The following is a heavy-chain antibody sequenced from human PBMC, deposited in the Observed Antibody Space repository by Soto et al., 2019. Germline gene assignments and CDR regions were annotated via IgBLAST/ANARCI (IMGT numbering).Heavy chain of an antibody. Sequence: VQLVESGGGLVQPGRSLRLSCAASGFTFDDYAMHWVRQAPGKGLEWVSGISWNSGSIGYADSVKGRFTISRDNAKNSLYLQMNSLRAEDTALYYCAKDIGFGARPPRYYGMDVWGQGTTVTVSS. V-gene: IGHV3-9*01. CDR2: ISWNSGSI. D-gene: IGHD3-10*01. CDR1: GFTFDDYA. J-gene: IGHJ6*02. CDR3: AKDIGFGARPPRYYGMDV.